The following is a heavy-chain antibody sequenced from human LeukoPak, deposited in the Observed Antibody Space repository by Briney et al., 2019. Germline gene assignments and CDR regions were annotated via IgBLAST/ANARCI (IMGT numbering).Heavy chain of an antibody. CDR1: GYSFTGYY. Sequence: ASVKVSCKASGYSFTGYYIHWVRQAPGQGPEWMGWISAYNGNTNYAQKLQGRVTMTTDTSTSTAYMELRSLRSDDTAVYYCARDLIQFDYWGQGTLVTVSS. CDR3: ARDLIQFDY. V-gene: IGHV1-18*04. J-gene: IGHJ4*02. CDR2: ISAYNGNT.